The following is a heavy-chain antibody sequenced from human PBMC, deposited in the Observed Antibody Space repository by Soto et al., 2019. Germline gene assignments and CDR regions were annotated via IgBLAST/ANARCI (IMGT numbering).Heavy chain of an antibody. CDR3: ARAEYYYDSSGYYLLFYFDY. J-gene: IGHJ4*02. CDR1: GYKFTNFG. D-gene: IGHD3-22*01. V-gene: IGHV1-18*01. CDR2: ISVYNGDT. Sequence: QVQLVQSGPEVKNPGASVKVSCKASGYKFTNFGIAWIRQAPGQGLEWMGRISVYNGDTTFAQNFQDRVTLTTDTSTSTAYMELVSLRSDDTAVYNCARAEYYYDSSGYYLLFYFDYWGQGTLVTVSS.